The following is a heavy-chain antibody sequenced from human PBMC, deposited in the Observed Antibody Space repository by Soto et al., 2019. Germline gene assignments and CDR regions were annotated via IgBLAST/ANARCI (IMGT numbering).Heavy chain of an antibody. CDR2: VNSDGSTT. D-gene: IGHD5-18*01. CDR3: AREIQYKYGMDV. Sequence: EVQLVESGGGSVQPGGSLRLSCAASGFTFSNYWIHWVRQAPGKGLVWVSRVNSDGSTTNYADSVKGRFTISRDNAKNTLYLKIKSLRAEDMAVYYCAREIQYKYGMDVWGQGATVAVAS. J-gene: IGHJ6*02. V-gene: IGHV3-74*01. CDR1: GFTFSNYW.